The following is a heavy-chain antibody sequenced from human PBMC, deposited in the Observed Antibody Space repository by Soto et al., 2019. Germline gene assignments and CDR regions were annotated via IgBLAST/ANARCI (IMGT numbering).Heavy chain of an antibody. CDR2: IYYSGGT. V-gene: IGHV4-59*08. CDR1: GGSISSYY. J-gene: IGHJ4*02. Sequence: SETLSLTCTVSGGSISSYYWSWIRQPPGKGLEWIGYIYYSGGTNYNPSLKSRVTISVDTSKNQFSLKLSSVTAADTAVYYCARHRLGILFDYWGQGTLVTVSS. CDR3: ARHRLGILFDY. D-gene: IGHD7-27*01.